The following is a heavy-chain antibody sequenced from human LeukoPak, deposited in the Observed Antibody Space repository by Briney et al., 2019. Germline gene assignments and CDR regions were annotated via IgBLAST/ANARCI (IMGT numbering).Heavy chain of an antibody. CDR2: IYTSGST. D-gene: IGHD2/OR15-2a*01. Sequence: PSETLSLTCTVSGGSISSGSYFWSWIRQPAGKGLEWIGRIYTSGSTNYSPSLKSRVTISVDTSKNQFSLKLSSVTAADTAIYFCARAKGYCNSDRCFFWGPFDYWGQGTLVTVSS. J-gene: IGHJ4*02. V-gene: IGHV4-61*02. CDR1: GGSISSGSYF. CDR3: ARAKGYCNSDRCFFWGPFDY.